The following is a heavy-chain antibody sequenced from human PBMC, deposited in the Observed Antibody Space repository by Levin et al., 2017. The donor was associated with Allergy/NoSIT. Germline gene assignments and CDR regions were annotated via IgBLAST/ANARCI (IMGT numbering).Heavy chain of an antibody. CDR2: IYYSGST. D-gene: IGHD6-25*01. Sequence: SETLSLTCTVSGGSIRSYYWSWIRQPPGKGLEWIAYIYYSGSTSYNPSLKSRVTVSVDMSKNQFSLKLTSVTAADTALYYCAGDSGYSNYFDYWGQGTLVTVSS. CDR1: GGSIRSYY. CDR3: AGDSGYSNYFDY. V-gene: IGHV4-59*01. J-gene: IGHJ4*02.